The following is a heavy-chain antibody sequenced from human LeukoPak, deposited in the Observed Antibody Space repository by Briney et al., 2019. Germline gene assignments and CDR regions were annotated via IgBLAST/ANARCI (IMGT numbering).Heavy chain of an antibody. D-gene: IGHD3-22*01. CDR2: ITTSGATT. CDR3: AIMHGYYDGSGYWVQ. V-gene: IGHV3-23*01. J-gene: IGHJ4*02. Sequence: GGSLRLSCAASGFTFSSYGMSRVRQAPGKGLEWVSFITTSGATTSYADSVKGRFTISRDNPRNTLYMQMNSLRDEDTALYYCAIMHGYYDGSGYWVQWGQGTLVTVSS. CDR1: GFTFSSYG.